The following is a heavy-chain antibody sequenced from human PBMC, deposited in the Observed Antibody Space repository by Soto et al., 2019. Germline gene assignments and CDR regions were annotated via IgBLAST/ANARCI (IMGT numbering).Heavy chain of an antibody. Sequence: WWSLRLCCAASGITFSDYGMHWFRQAPGKGLEWVAGVWKDGSNRYYVDSVKGRFTISRDNSKNTLYLQMNSLRDEDTAVYYCAKVPRGSNFGYYNFWGQGTLVTVSS. V-gene: IGHV3-30*18. CDR1: GITFSDYG. CDR2: VWKDGSNR. D-gene: IGHD5-18*01. J-gene: IGHJ4*02. CDR3: AKVPRGSNFGYYNF.